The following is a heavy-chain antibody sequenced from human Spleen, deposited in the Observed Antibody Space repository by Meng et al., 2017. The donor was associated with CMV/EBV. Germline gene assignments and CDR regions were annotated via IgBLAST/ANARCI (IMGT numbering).Heavy chain of an antibody. V-gene: IGHV1-2*02. CDR3: ARDLDPGVDY. D-gene: IGHD3/OR15-3a*01. CDR2: MDPKSGGP. J-gene: IGHJ4*02. CDR1: GYTFNDYY. Sequence: ASVKVSCKTSGYTFNDYYIHWVRQAPGQGLEWMGWMDPKSGGPVSAQIFQGRVTLTRDTSISTAYMELSRLRSDDTAVYYCARDLDPGVDYWGQGTLVTVSS.